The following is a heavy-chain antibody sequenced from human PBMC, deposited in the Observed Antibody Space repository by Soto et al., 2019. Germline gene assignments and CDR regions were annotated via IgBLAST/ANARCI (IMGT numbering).Heavy chain of an antibody. CDR3: ARGLLGYCSGGSCYPCY. J-gene: IGHJ4*02. CDR2: MNPNSGNT. V-gene: IGHV1-8*01. CDR1: GYTFTSYD. D-gene: IGHD2-15*01. Sequence: QVQLVQSGAEVKKPGASVKVSCKASGYTFTSYDINWVRQATGQGLEWMGWMNPNSGNTGYAQKFQGRVTMTRNTSISTAYMELSSLSSEATAVYYCARGLLGYCSGGSCYPCYWGQGTLVTASS.